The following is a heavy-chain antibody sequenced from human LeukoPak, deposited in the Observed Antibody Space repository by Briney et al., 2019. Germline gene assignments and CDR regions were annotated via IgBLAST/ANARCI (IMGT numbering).Heavy chain of an antibody. CDR3: ARGPPTVTYYYYYYMDV. CDR2: IIPIFGTA. J-gene: IGHJ6*03. V-gene: IGHV1-69*06. D-gene: IGHD4-17*01. Sequence: SVKVSCKASGGTFSSYAISWVRQAPGQGLEWMGGIIPIFGTANYAQKFQGRVTITADKSTSTAYMELSSLRSEDTAVYYCARGPPTVTYYYYYYMDVWGKGTTVTVSS. CDR1: GGTFSSYA.